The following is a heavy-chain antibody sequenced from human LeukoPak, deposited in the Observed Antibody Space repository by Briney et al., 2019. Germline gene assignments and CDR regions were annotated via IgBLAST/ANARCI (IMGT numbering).Heavy chain of an antibody. CDR1: GFTFSSYS. J-gene: IGHJ4*02. V-gene: IGHV3-21*01. D-gene: IGHD3-22*01. CDR3: ASNLVGYYDSSGYSDY. CDR2: ISSSSSYI. Sequence: PGGSLRLSCAASGFTFSSYSMHWVRQAPGKGLEWVSSISSSSSYIYYADSVKGRFTISRDNAKNSLYLQMNSLRAEDTAVYYCASNLVGYYDSSGYSDYWGQGTLVTFSS.